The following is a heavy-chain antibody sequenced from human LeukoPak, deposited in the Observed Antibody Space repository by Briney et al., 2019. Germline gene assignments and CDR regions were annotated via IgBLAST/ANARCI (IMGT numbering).Heavy chain of an antibody. V-gene: IGHV4-30-2*01. Sequence: SETLSLTCTVSGGSISSSGYSWSWIRQPPGKGLEWIGYIYHSGSTYYNPSLKSRVTISVDTSKNQFSLKLSSVTAADTAVYYCARADGGDPYCGGDCPYWYFDLWGRGTLVTVSS. D-gene: IGHD2-21*02. CDR3: ARADGGDPYCGGDCPYWYFDL. CDR1: GGSISSSGYS. CDR2: IYHSGST. J-gene: IGHJ2*01.